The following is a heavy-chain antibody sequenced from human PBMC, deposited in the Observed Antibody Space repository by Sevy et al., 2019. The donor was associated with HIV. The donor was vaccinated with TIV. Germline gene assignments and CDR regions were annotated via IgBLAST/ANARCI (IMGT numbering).Heavy chain of an antibody. CDR3: ARVKGIAVAGIGRHAFDI. CDR1: GYTFTGYY. Sequence: ASVKVSCKASGYTFTGYYMHWVRQAPGQGLEWMGRINPNSGGTNYAQKFQGRVTMTRDTSIRTAYMELGRLRSDDTAVYYCARVKGIAVAGIGRHAFDIWGQGTMVTVSS. J-gene: IGHJ3*02. D-gene: IGHD6-19*01. CDR2: INPNSGGT. V-gene: IGHV1-2*06.